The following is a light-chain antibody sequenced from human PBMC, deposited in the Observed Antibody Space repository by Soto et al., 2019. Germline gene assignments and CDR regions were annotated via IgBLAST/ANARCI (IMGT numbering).Light chain of an antibody. CDR3: CSYAGGHTWV. CDR2: DVS. CDR1: SGDVGDYDF. J-gene: IGLJ3*02. Sequence: QAVVTQPRSVSGSPGQSVTISCTGTSGDVGDYDFVSWYHQHPGKVPKVIIYDVSARPSGVPDRFSGSKSGNTASLTISGLQAEDEGIYYCCSYAGGHTWVFGGGTKLTVL. V-gene: IGLV2-11*01.